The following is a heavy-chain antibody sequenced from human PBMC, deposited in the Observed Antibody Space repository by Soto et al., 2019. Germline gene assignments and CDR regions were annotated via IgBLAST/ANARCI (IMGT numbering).Heavy chain of an antibody. CDR1: DGSISSGDYY. CDR2: MHKSGSA. D-gene: IGHD3-3*01. J-gene: IGHJ4*02. V-gene: IGHV4-30-4*01. Sequence: SETLSLTCTVSDGSISSGDYYWSWIRQPPGKGLEWIGYMHKSGSAYYNPSLKGRPTISIDTSMNQCSLKVNSVTAADTAVYFCARTRYYDFWRIDYWGQGTLVTVSS. CDR3: ARTRYYDFWRIDY.